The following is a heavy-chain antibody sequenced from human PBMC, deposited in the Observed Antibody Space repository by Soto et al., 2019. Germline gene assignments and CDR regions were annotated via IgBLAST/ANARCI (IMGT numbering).Heavy chain of an antibody. D-gene: IGHD3-10*01. V-gene: IGHV4-59*01. CDR3: ARDEVTMVRGVISYGMDV. CDR1: GGSISSYY. Sequence: QVQLQESGPGLVKPSETLSLTCTVSGGSISSYYWSWIRQPPGKGLEWIGYIYYSGSTNYNPSLKSRVTISVDTSKNQFSLQLSSVTAADTAVYYCARDEVTMVRGVISYGMDVWGQGTTVTVSS. J-gene: IGHJ6*02. CDR2: IYYSGST.